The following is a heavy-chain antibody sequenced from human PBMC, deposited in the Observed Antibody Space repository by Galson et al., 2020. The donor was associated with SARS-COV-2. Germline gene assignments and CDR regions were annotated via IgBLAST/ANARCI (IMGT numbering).Heavy chain of an antibody. CDR3: ARDIWPEDY. J-gene: IGHJ4*02. Sequence: GGSLRLSCAASGFAFNKFWLSWVRHDPGKGLEWVAHINQDGSGKDFAGSVKGRFTTSRDNANNLVYLQMNSLRVEDTAVYYCARDIWPEDYWGQGTLVTVSA. CDR1: GFAFNKFW. CDR2: INQDGSGK. V-gene: IGHV3-7*01. D-gene: IGHD3-10*01.